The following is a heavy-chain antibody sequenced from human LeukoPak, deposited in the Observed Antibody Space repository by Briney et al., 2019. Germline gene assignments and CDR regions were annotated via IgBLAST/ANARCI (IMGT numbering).Heavy chain of an antibody. Sequence: SETLSLTCTVSGGSISSSSYYWGWIRQPPGKGLEWIGSIHYSGSTYYNPSLKSRVIISVDTSKNQFSLKLSSVTAADTAVYYCARGSPVGNSWGQGTLVTVSS. CDR3: ARGSPVGNS. V-gene: IGHV4-39*01. D-gene: IGHD1-14*01. CDR1: GGSISSSSYY. CDR2: IHYSGST. J-gene: IGHJ4*02.